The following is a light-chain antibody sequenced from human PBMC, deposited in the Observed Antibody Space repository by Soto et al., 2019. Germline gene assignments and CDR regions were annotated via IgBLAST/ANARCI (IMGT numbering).Light chain of an antibody. Sequence: EMVLTQSPGTLSLSPGERATLSCRASQTVTSNRVAWYQQKPGQAPRLLIYGASRRATAMPDRFSGSGSGTDFTPTISRLEPEDFAVYYSKQYGSLPSGFAFGPGTTLDTK. CDR3: KQYGSLPSGFA. V-gene: IGKV3-20*01. CDR1: QTVTSNR. CDR2: GAS. J-gene: IGKJ3*01.